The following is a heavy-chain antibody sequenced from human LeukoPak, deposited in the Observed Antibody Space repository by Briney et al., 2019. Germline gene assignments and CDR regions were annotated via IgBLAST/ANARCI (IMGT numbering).Heavy chain of an antibody. D-gene: IGHD6-19*01. J-gene: IGHJ4*02. CDR2: INPNSGGT. V-gene: IGHV1-2*02. CDR1: GYSFTGYY. CDR3: ARSTYSSGWADY. Sequence: ASVMVSCKSSGYSFTGYYMHWVRQAPGQGLEWMGWINPNSGGTNYAQKFQGRVTMTRDTSISTAYMELSRLRSDDTAVYYCARSTYSSGWADYWGQGTLVTVSS.